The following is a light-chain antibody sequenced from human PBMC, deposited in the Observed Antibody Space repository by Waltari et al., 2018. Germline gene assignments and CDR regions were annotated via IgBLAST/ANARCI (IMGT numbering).Light chain of an antibody. CDR2: DAS. Sequence: EIVLTQSPATLSLSPGARATLSGRASQRVDSYVAWYQQKPGQAPWLLISDASTRAAGIPARFSVSGSGTDFILTISSLEPEDFAVYYCQPRSNWPFTFGQGTKLEIK. J-gene: IGKJ2*01. V-gene: IGKV3-11*01. CDR3: QPRSNWPFT. CDR1: QRVDSY.